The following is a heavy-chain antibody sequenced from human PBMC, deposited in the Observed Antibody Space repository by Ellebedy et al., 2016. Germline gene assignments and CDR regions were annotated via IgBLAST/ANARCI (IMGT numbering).Heavy chain of an antibody. CDR2: ISRDSGTTI. V-gene: IGHV3-11*01. CDR3: ARGHYGMDV. Sequence: GESLKISXAASGFTFSDHYLSWIRQDPGKGLEWVSYISRDSGTTIYYADSVKGRFTISRDNAKNSVYLQMNSLRAEDTAVYYCARGHYGMDVWGQGTPVTVSS. CDR1: GFTFSDHY. D-gene: IGHD3-10*01. J-gene: IGHJ6*02.